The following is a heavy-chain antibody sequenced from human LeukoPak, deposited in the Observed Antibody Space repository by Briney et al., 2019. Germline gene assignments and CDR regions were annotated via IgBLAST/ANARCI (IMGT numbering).Heavy chain of an antibody. CDR1: GFTLSDYW. Sequence: PGGALRLSCAAPGFTLSDYWMHWVRQAPGKGLEWVGRIKSKTDGGTTDYAAPVKGRFTISRDDSKNTLYPQMNSLKTEDTAVYYCTTAYFDSSSWYSFGYWGQGTLVTVSS. CDR2: IKSKTDGGTT. CDR3: TTAYFDSSSWYSFGY. V-gene: IGHV3-15*01. J-gene: IGHJ4*02. D-gene: IGHD6-13*01.